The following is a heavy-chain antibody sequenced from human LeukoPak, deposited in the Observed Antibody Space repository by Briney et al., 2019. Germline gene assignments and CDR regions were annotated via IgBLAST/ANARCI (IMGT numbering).Heavy chain of an antibody. CDR1: GYSFTSYW. CDR2: IYPGGSDA. J-gene: IGHJ6*02. CDR3: ARILWFGEYWPRNYYGMDV. V-gene: IGHV5-51*01. D-gene: IGHD3-10*01. Sequence: PGESLKISCKGSGYSFTSYWIGWVRQMPGKGLEWMGTIYPGGSDARYSPSFQGQVTISADKSISTAYLQWSSLKASDTAMYYCARILWFGEYWPRNYYGMDVWGQGTTVTVSS.